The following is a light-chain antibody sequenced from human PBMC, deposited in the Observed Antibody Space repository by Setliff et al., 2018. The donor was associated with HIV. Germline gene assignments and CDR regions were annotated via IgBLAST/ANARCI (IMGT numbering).Light chain of an antibody. CDR1: SSDVGAYNY. V-gene: IGLV2-14*03. CDR3: SSYTSSNTYV. J-gene: IGLJ1*01. Sequence: QSALTQPASVSGSPGQSITISCTGTSSDVGAYNYVSWYQQHPGKAPKVIIYAVNRRPSGISNRFSGSKSGNTASLTISGLQAEDEADYYCSSYTSSNTYVVGTGTKVTVL. CDR2: AVN.